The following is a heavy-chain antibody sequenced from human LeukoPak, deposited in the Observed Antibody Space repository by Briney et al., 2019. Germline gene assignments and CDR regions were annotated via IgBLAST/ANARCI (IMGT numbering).Heavy chain of an antibody. CDR2: LYSGGST. V-gene: IGHV3-66*02. CDR1: AFTVSSTY. Sequence: GGSLRLSCAASAFTVSSTYMSCVRQAPGKGLGWVSVLYSGGSTYSADSVKGRFTIYRDNSKNTMYLQMNSLRAEDTAVYYCARDWITVETFDYWGEGTLVSVSS. CDR3: ARDWITVETFDY. J-gene: IGHJ4*02. D-gene: IGHD2-2*03.